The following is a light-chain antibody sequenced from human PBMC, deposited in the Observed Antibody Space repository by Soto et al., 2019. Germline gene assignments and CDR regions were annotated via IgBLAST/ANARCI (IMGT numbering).Light chain of an antibody. CDR2: KVS. Sequence: DVVMTQSPLSLPVTLGQPASISCRSNQSLVHSDGIAYFSWFQQRPGRSPRRLIYKVSNRDSGVPASFSGSGSGTDLALEISRVEAEDVGVYYCTPGTLLSITFGQGTRLEIK. CDR1: QSLVHSDGIAY. CDR3: TPGTLLSIT. V-gene: IGKV2-30*02. J-gene: IGKJ5*01.